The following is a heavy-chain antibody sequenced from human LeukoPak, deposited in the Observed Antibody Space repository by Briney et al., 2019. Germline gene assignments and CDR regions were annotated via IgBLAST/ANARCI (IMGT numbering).Heavy chain of an antibody. Sequence: SETLSLTCTVSGGSISSGDNYWRWIRQPPGKGLEWIGYIYYSGSTYYNPSLKSRVTISVDTSKNQFSLKLSPMSAADTAVYYCARGDLYSSSWYNWGQGTLVTVSS. J-gene: IGHJ4*02. CDR1: GGSISSGDNY. CDR3: ARGDLYSSSWYN. D-gene: IGHD6-13*01. V-gene: IGHV4-30-4*08. CDR2: IYYSGST.